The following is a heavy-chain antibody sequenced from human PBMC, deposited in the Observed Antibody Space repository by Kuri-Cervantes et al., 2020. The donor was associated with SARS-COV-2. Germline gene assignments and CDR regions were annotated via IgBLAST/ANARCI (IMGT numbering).Heavy chain of an antibody. D-gene: IGHD3-10*01. CDR3: ARQSEGSGSYY. CDR1: GGSTSSQSYY. V-gene: IGHV4-39*01. Sequence: SETLSLTCTVSGGSTSSQSYYWGWIRQPPGKGLEWIGSVYYSGTTYYNPSLKSRVTISLDTSKNQLSLNLNSVTAADTAVFYCARQSEGSGSYYWGQGTLVTVSS. CDR2: VYYSGTT. J-gene: IGHJ4*02.